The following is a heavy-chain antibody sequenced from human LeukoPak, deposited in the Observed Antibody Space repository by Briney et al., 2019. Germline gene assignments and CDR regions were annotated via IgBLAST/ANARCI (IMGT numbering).Heavy chain of an antibody. J-gene: IGHJ4*02. CDR3: AKDDEDIVVVPAAHFDY. CDR2: ISGSGGST. D-gene: IGHD2-2*01. V-gene: IGHV3-23*01. CDR1: GFTFSNYG. Sequence: GGSLRLSCAASGFTFSNYGMSWVRQAPGKGLEWVSAISGSGGSTYYADSVKGRFTISRDNSKNTVYLQMNSLRAEDTAVYYCAKDDEDIVVVPAAHFDYWGQGTLVSVSS.